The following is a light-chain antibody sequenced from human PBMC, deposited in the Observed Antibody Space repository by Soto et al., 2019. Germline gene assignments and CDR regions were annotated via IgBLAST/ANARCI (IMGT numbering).Light chain of an antibody. CDR2: DSS. J-gene: IGKJ1*01. V-gene: IGKV1-5*01. CDR1: QSVSGW. CDR3: QQYDGYSPQT. Sequence: DIQMTQSPSTLSASVGDTVTVTCRASQSVSGWLAWYQQKPGRAPQLLIYDSSTLEPGVPSRFRGSGSGTEFTLTINGLQPDDFATYYCQQYDGYSPQTFGQGTKVDIK.